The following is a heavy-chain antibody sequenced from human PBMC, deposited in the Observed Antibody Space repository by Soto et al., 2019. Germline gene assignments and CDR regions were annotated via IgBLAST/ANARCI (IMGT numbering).Heavy chain of an antibody. CDR3: ARGGGQGSYGMDV. V-gene: IGHV1-69*13. CDR1: GGTFSSHA. D-gene: IGHD5-12*01. CDR2: IIPIFGTA. Sequence: GASVKVSCKASGGTFSSHAISWVRQAPGQGLEWMGGIIPIFGTANYAQKFQGRATITADESTSTAYMELSSLRSEDTAVYYCARGGGQGSYGMDVWGQGTTVTVSS. J-gene: IGHJ6*02.